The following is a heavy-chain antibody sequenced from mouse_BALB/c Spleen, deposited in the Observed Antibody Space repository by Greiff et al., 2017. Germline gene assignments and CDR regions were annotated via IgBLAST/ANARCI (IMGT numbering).Heavy chain of an antibody. Sequence: DVQLQESGPELVKPGASVKISCKASGYTFTDYNMHWVKQSHGKSLEWIGYIYPYNGGTGYNQKFKSKATLTVDNSSSTAYMELRSLTSEDSAVYYCARDTTVVPYWYFDVWGAGTTVTVSS. V-gene: IGHV1S29*02. D-gene: IGHD1-1*01. J-gene: IGHJ1*01. CDR1: GYTFTDYN. CDR2: IYPYNGGT. CDR3: ARDTTVVPYWYFDV.